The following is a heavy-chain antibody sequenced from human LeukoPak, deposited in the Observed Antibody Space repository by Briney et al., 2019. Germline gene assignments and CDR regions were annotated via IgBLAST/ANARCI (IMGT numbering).Heavy chain of an antibody. D-gene: IGHD3-22*01. J-gene: IGHJ4*02. Sequence: GGSLRLSCAASGFTFSNAWMSWVRQAPGKGLEWVGRIKSKTYGGTTDYAAPVKGSFTISRDDSKNTLYLQMSSLKTEDTAVYYCITFSMIVVVITTWGQGTLVIVSS. V-gene: IGHV3-15*01. CDR1: GFTFSNAW. CDR3: ITFSMIVVVITT. CDR2: IKSKTYGGTT.